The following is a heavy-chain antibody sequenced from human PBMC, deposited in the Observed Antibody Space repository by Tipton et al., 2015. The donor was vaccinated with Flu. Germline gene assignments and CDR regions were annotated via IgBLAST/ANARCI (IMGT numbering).Heavy chain of an antibody. CDR3: ARDRTTTVTYNDS. Sequence: SLRLSCAASGFTFSSYGMHWVRQAPGKGLEWVAVIWYDGSNKYYADSVKGRFTISRDNSKNTLYLQMNSLRAEDTAVYYCARDRTTTVTYNDSWGQGTLVTVSS. V-gene: IGHV3-33*01. J-gene: IGHJ4*02. D-gene: IGHD4-17*01. CDR1: GFTFSSYG. CDR2: IWYDGSNK.